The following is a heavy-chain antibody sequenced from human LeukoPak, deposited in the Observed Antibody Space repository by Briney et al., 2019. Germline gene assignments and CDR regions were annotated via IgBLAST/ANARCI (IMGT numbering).Heavy chain of an antibody. CDR1: GYTFTSYY. CDR2: INPSGGST. CDR3: ARGPYYYDSSGNFDY. V-gene: IGHV1-46*01. Sequence: ASVKVSCKASGYTFTSYYMHWVRQAPGQGLGWMGIINPSGGSTSHAQKFQGRVTMTRDTSTSTVYMELSSLRSEDTAVYYCARGPYYYDSSGNFDYWGQGTLVTVSS. D-gene: IGHD3-22*01. J-gene: IGHJ4*02.